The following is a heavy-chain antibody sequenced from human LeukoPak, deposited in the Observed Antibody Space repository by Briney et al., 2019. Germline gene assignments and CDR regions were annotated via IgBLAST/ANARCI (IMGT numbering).Heavy chain of an antibody. J-gene: IGHJ4*02. Sequence: SETLSLTCTVSLDSTTSNFWSWVRQPPGKGLEWIGEIHRSGSPNYNPSLQSRVTIPIDRSRNQIVLELSSVTAADTAFYYCAREILGGFNPGAYWGQGTLVTVSS. CDR3: AREILGGFNPGAY. CDR2: IHRSGSP. CDR1: LDSTTSNF. D-gene: IGHD1-14*01. V-gene: IGHV4-4*02.